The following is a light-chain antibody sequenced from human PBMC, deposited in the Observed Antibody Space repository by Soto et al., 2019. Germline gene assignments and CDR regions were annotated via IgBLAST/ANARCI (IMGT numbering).Light chain of an antibody. Sequence: EIVLTQFPAALSVSPGERATLSCWASYTVGTNLAWYQQKPGQAPRLLVYDTSTRATGVPTRFSGSRSGAEFTLTINSLQSEDFAVYYCQPYNNWPLTFGGGTKVDIK. CDR2: DTS. CDR3: QPYNNWPLT. CDR1: YTVGTN. V-gene: IGKV3-15*01. J-gene: IGKJ4*01.